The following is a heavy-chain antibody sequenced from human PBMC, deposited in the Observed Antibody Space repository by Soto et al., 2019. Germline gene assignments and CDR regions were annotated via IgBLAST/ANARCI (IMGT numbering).Heavy chain of an antibody. V-gene: IGHV4-31*03. Sequence: PSETLSLTCTISGGSISSGGHYWSWIRQHPGKGLEWLGYIYYSGNTYYNPSLQSRITMSVDTSKNQFNLNLSSVTAADTAVYYCARTIVVVPAAMLGIHDAFDIWGQGTMVTVSS. D-gene: IGHD2-2*01. CDR3: ARTIVVVPAAMLGIHDAFDI. CDR1: GGSISSGGHY. CDR2: IYYSGNT. J-gene: IGHJ3*02.